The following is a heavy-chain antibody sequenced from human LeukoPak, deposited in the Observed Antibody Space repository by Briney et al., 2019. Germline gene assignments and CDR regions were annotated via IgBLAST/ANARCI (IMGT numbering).Heavy chain of an antibody. J-gene: IGHJ3*02. CDR2: IFHSGST. CDR1: RGSVSSGNYY. D-gene: IGHD3-10*01. CDR3: AADPHYGSGSYYNAFDI. Sequence: PSETLSLTCSVSRGSVSSGNYYWSWIRQPPGKGLEWIGYIFHSGSTNYNPSLKSRVTISLDTSKNQFSLKLSSVTPADTAVYYCAADPHYGSGSYYNAFDIWGQGTMVTVSS. V-gene: IGHV4-61*01.